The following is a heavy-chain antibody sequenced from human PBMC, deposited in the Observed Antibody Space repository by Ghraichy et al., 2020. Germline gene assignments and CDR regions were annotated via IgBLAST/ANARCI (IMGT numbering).Heavy chain of an antibody. J-gene: IGHJ6*02. D-gene: IGHD6-25*01. CDR2: IYYSGST. CDR3: ARAGLGRGGFAEKRPYYYYGMDV. Sequence: SETLSLTCTVSGGSISSYYWSWIRQPPGKGLEWIGYIYYSGSTNYNPSLKSRVTISVDTSKNQFSLKLSSVTAADTAVYYCARAGLGRGGFAEKRPYYYYGMDVWGQGTTVTVSS. V-gene: IGHV4-59*01. CDR1: GGSISSYY.